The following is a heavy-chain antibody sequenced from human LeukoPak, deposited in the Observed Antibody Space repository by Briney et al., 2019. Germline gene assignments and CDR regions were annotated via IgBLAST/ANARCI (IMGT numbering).Heavy chain of an antibody. CDR2: IYHSGST. Sequence: PSETLSLTCAVYGGSFSGYYWSWIRQPPGKGLERIGEIYHSGSTNYNPSLKSRVTISVDTSKNQFSLKLSSVTAADTAVYYCARPPLAYCGGDCSNWFDPWGQGTLVTVSS. J-gene: IGHJ5*02. V-gene: IGHV4-34*01. CDR3: ARPPLAYCGGDCSNWFDP. D-gene: IGHD2-21*02. CDR1: GGSFSGYY.